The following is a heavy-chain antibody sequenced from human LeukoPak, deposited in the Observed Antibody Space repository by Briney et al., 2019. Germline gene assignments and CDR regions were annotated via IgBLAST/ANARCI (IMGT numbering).Heavy chain of an antibody. D-gene: IGHD6-13*01. CDR2: IYYSGST. Sequence: SETLSLTCTVSGGSISTSSYYWGWIRQPPGKGLEWIGSIYYSGSTYYNPPLKSRVTISADTSKNQFSLKLSSVTAAETAVYYCARHHSSSGDWFDPWGQGILVTVSS. J-gene: IGHJ5*02. CDR1: GGSISTSSYY. V-gene: IGHV4-39*01. CDR3: ARHHSSSGDWFDP.